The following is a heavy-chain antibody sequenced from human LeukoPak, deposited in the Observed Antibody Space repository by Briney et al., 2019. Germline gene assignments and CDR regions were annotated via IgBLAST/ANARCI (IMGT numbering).Heavy chain of an antibody. CDR3: AAISYYYDSSGWGQFDY. J-gene: IGHJ4*02. CDR1: GFTFSSYA. Sequence: GGSLRFSCAASGFTFSSYAMSWVRQAPGKGLEWVSAISGSGGSTYYADSVKGRFTISRDNSKNTLYLQMNSLRAEDTAVYYCAAISYYYDSSGWGQFDYWGQGTLVTVSS. V-gene: IGHV3-23*01. D-gene: IGHD3-22*01. CDR2: ISGSGGST.